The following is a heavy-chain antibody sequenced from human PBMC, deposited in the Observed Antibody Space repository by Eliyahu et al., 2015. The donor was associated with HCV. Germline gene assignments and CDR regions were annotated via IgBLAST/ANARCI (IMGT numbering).Heavy chain of an antibody. CDR3: ASGGGGIAVTGTGGWFDP. Sequence: QVQLQESGPGLVKPSETLSLTCTVXGGSITTYSWSWIRQPPGKGLEWIGYIHYSGSTNYNPSLKSRVTISIDTSKNQFSLNLTSVTAADTAMYYCASGGGGIAVTGTGGWFDPWGQGTLVTVSS. D-gene: IGHD6-19*01. CDR2: IHYSGST. J-gene: IGHJ5*02. CDR1: GGSITTYS. V-gene: IGHV4-59*01.